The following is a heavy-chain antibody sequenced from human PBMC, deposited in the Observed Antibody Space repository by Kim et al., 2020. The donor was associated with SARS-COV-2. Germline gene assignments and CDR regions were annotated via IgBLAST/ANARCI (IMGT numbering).Heavy chain of an antibody. J-gene: IGHJ5*02. D-gene: IGHD2-21*01. CDR3: ARDCGSAGATYSGRFDP. V-gene: IGHV3-33*01. Sequence: GGSLRLSCAASGFTFRSHGMHWVRQAPGKGLEWVAVIWYDGSNKDHADSVRGRFTISRDNSRNMLYLQMKSLTVEDTAMYYCARDCGSAGATYSGRFDPWGQGTLVTVSS. CDR1: GFTFRSHG. CDR2: IWYDGSNK.